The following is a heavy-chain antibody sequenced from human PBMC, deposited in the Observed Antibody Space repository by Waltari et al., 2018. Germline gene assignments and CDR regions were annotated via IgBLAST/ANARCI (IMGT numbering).Heavy chain of an antibody. D-gene: IGHD6-13*01. Sequence: EVQVVESGGGLVQPGGSLKLSCATSGFTFSGPTIHWVRQTYGKGLEWIGRIRSKPNNYATRYTASVEGRFTISRDDSENTAYLQMSSLMTEDTAVYYCTGGAVTGTDFWGQGTLVTVSS. J-gene: IGHJ4*02. CDR1: GFTFSGPT. CDR2: IRSKPNNYAT. CDR3: TGGAVTGTDF. V-gene: IGHV3-73*01.